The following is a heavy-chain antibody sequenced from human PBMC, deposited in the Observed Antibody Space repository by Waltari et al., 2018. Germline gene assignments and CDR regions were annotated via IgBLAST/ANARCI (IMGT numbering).Heavy chain of an antibody. CDR3: AKVDYGGAFDY. V-gene: IGHV3-9*03. D-gene: IGHD2-21*01. CDR2: ISWNRGSI. CDR1: GFTFEDYA. J-gene: IGHJ4*02. Sequence: EVQLVESGGGLVQPGRSLRLSCAASGFTFEDYAMHWVRQAPGKGLGWVSGISWNRGSIGYADSVKGRFTIARDNAKNSLYLQMNSLRAEDMALYYCAKVDYGGAFDYWGQGTLVTVSS.